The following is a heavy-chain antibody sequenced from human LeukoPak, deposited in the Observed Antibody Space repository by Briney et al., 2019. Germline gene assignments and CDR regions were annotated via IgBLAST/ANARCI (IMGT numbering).Heavy chain of an antibody. V-gene: IGHV1-8*02. D-gene: IGHD3-22*01. J-gene: IGHJ4*02. CDR2: MNPNSGNT. CDR1: GYTFTSYG. CDR3: ARGPTHYYDSSGYYPTIYYFDY. Sequence: GASVKVSCKASGYTFTSYGISWVRQAPGQGLEWMGWMNPNSGNTGYAQKFQGRVTMTRNTSISTAYMELSSLRSEDTAVYYCARGPTHYYDSSGYYPTIYYFDYWGQGTLVTVSS.